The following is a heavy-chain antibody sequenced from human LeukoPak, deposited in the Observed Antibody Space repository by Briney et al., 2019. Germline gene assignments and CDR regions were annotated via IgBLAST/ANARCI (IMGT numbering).Heavy chain of an antibody. CDR1: GITLSNYG. CDR3: AKRGVVIRVILVGFYKEAYYFDS. D-gene: IGHD3-22*01. CDR2: ISGSAGGT. Sequence: PGGTLRLSCAFSGITLSNYGMSWVRQAPGKGLEWIAGISGSAGGTYYADSVKGRFTISRDNAKNTLYLQLNNLRAEGTAVYFCAKRGVVIRVILVGFYKEAYYFDSWGQGALDTVSS. J-gene: IGHJ4*02. V-gene: IGHV3-23*01.